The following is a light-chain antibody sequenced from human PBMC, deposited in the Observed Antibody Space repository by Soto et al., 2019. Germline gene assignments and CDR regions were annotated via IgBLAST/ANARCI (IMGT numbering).Light chain of an antibody. J-gene: IGLJ1*01. V-gene: IGLV2-14*01. CDR2: EVT. CDR3: SSYTTSSTRV. Sequence: QSVLTQPASVSGSPGQSIAISCTGSSSDVGIYNYVSWYQQHPGKVPKLIIYEVTNRPSGVSNRFSGSKSGNTASLTLSGLQAEDEADYYCSSYTTSSTRVFGTGTKVTVL. CDR1: SSDVGIYNY.